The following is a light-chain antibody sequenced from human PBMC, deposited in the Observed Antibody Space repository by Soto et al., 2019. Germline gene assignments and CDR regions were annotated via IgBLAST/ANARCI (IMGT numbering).Light chain of an antibody. CDR3: QQYYSYPLWT. V-gene: IGKV1-8*01. J-gene: IGKJ1*01. CDR1: QGISSY. CDR2: AAS. Sequence: AIRMTQSPSSFSASTGDRVTITCRASQGISSYLAWYQQKPGKAPKLLIYAASTLQSGVPSRLSGSGSGTDFTLTISCLQSEDFATYYCQQYYSYPLWTFGQGTKVEIK.